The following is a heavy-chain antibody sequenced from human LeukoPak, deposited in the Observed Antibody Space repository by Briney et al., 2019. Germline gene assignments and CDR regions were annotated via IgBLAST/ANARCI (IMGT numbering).Heavy chain of an antibody. V-gene: IGHV3-74*01. CDR1: GFTFSSYW. CDR3: ARALGRGRYFDY. D-gene: IGHD1-1*01. CDR2: INSDGSST. Sequence: GGSLRLSCAASGFTFSSYWMHWVRQAPGKGLVWVSRINSDGSSTSYADSVKGRFTISRDNAKNTLYLQMNRLRAEDTAVYYCARALGRGRYFDYWGQGTLVTVSS. J-gene: IGHJ4*02.